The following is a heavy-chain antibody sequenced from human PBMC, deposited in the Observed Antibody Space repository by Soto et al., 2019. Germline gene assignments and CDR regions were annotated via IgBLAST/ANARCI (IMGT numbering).Heavy chain of an antibody. Sequence: SEALSLTCTGSGGSISTDYWSLIRHPPGKGLEWIGYIYYSGSTNYNPSLKGRDTISLDTSKNQFSQKLISVTAAHSALYYCALVLLLYPRTHHWFHLSGPGTLVTVSS. J-gene: IGHJ5*02. D-gene: IGHD2-15*01. V-gene: IGHV4-59*01. CDR2: IYYSGST. CDR3: ALVLLLYPRTHHWFHL. CDR1: GGSISTDY.